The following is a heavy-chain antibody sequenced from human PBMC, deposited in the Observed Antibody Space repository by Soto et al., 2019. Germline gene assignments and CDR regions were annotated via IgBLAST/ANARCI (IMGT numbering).Heavy chain of an antibody. Sequence: PSQTLSLTCVISGDSVSSNSAAWNWIRQSPSRGLEWLGRTYYRSKWYNDYAVSVKSRITINPDTSKNQFSLQLNSVTPEDTAVYYCAREAQSLWFGELLQIYYYYGMDVWGQGTTVTVSS. J-gene: IGHJ6*02. D-gene: IGHD3-10*01. CDR1: GDSVSSNSAA. CDR2: TYYRSKWYN. V-gene: IGHV6-1*01. CDR3: AREAQSLWFGELLQIYYYYGMDV.